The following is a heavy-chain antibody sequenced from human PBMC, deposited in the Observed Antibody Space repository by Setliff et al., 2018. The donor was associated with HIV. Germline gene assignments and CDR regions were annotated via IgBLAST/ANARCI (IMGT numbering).Heavy chain of an antibody. CDR3: ARDGGSIFGASFDY. CDR1: GFTFGDYA. CDR2: ISSSGSTI. J-gene: IGHJ4*02. V-gene: IGHV3-48*03. Sequence: GGSLRLSCTASGFTFGDYAMNWVRQAPGKGLEWVSYISSSGSTIYYADSVKGRFTISRDNAKNSLYLQMNSLRAEDTAVYYCARDGGSIFGASFDYWGQGTLVTGS. D-gene: IGHD3-3*01.